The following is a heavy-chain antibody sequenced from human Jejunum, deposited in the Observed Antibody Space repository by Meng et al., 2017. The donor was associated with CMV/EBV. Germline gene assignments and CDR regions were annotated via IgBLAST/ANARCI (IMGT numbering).Heavy chain of an antibody. CDR2: IYPSSGST. Sequence: VTLVQSGDEVKKPGAVVKVSCKASGYTFTSHSMHWVRQAPGQGLEWMGIIYPSSGSTTYAQKFQGRVTMTSDTSTGTVYMELSSLSSEDTAVYYCARLSAYYFDYWGQGTLVTVSS. CDR1: GYTFTSHS. V-gene: IGHV1-46*01. J-gene: IGHJ4*02. CDR3: ARLSAYYFDY.